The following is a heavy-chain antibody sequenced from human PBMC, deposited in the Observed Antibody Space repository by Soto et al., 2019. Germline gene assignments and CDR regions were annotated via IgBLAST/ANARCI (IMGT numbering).Heavy chain of an antibody. J-gene: IGHJ1*01. D-gene: IGHD3-22*01. CDR1: GYTFTSAA. CDR3: ARLTDYFDTIGYSREYFQQ. Sequence: GASVKVSCKASGYTFTSAAMHWLRQAAGQRPEWMGWINAGNGNTKYSQKFQGRVTITRDISASTVYMEMSSLRSEDTAVYFCARLTDYFDTIGYSREYFQQSGQGTPVTVSS. CDR2: INAGNGNT. V-gene: IGHV1-3*01.